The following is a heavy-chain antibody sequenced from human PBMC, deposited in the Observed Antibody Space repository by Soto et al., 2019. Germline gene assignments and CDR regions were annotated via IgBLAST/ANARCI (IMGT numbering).Heavy chain of an antibody. D-gene: IGHD3-10*01. CDR3: ATVSRYYGSGSHARRDWFDP. J-gene: IGHJ5*02. Sequence: ASVKVSCKVSGYTLTELSMHWVRQAPGKGLEWMGGFDPEDGETIYAQKFQGRVTMTEDTSTDTAYMELSSLRSEDTAVYYCATVSRYYGSGSHARRDWFDPWGQGTLVTVSS. CDR2: FDPEDGET. V-gene: IGHV1-24*01. CDR1: GYTLTELS.